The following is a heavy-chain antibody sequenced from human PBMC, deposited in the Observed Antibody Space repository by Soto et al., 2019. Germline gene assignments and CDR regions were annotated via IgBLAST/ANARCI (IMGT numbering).Heavy chain of an antibody. CDR1: GFTFSNYG. CDR2: ITGSGGST. J-gene: IGHJ4*02. Sequence: EVQLLESGGGLVQPGGSLRLSCAVSGFTFSNYGMSWVRQAPGKGLEWVSGITGSGGSTYYADSVKGRFTISRDNSKNTLYLQMNSLRVEDTAVYYCANEVWAEYWGQGTLVTVSS. CDR3: ANEVWAEY. V-gene: IGHV3-23*01. D-gene: IGHD1-20*01.